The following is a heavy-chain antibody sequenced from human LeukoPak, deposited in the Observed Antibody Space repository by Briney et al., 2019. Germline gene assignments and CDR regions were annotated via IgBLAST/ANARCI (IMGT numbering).Heavy chain of an antibody. Sequence: ASVKVSCKASGYTFTGYYMHWVRQAPGQGLEWMGRVNPNSGGTNYAQKFQGRVTMTRDTSISTAHMELSRLRSDDTAVYYCARGLRLGPNWFDPWGQGTLVTVSS. CDR2: VNPNSGGT. CDR1: GYTFTGYY. CDR3: ARGLRLGPNWFDP. D-gene: IGHD3-16*01. V-gene: IGHV1-2*06. J-gene: IGHJ5*02.